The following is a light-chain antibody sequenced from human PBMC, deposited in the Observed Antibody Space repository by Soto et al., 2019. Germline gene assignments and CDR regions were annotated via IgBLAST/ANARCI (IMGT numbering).Light chain of an antibody. J-gene: IGKJ1*01. Sequence: EIVMTQSPATLSVSPGGRATLSCRASQSISDTLAWYQQKPVQAPRLLXHGASTRATGFPARFSGSGSGTDFTLTISSLQSEDFAVYYCQQYNNWPWTFGQGTKV. CDR2: GAS. CDR1: QSISDT. CDR3: QQYNNWPWT. V-gene: IGKV3-15*01.